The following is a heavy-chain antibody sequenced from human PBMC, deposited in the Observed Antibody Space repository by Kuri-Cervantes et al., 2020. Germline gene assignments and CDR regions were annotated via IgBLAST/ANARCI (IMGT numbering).Heavy chain of an antibody. CDR2: INPNSGGT. D-gene: IGHD2-8*01. CDR3: ARLCTDGVCYTGFDS. J-gene: IGHJ4*02. CDR1: GGIFSSYA. Sequence: ASVKVSCKASGGIFSSYAITWVRQAPGQGLEWMGWINPNSGGTNYAQKFQGWVTMTRDTSINTAYMELSRLRSDDTAVYYCARLCTDGVCYTGFDSWGQGTLVTVSS. V-gene: IGHV1-2*04.